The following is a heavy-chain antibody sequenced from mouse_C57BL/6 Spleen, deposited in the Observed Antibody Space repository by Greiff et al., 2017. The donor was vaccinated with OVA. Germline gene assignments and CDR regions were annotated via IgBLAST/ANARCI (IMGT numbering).Heavy chain of an antibody. CDR2: ISYDGSN. V-gene: IGHV3-6*01. CDR3: ARVEDDGYYTWFAY. CDR1: GYSITSGYY. D-gene: IGHD2-3*01. Sequence: VQLQQSGPGLVKPSQSLSLTCSVTGYSITSGYYWNWIRQFPGNKLEWMGYISYDGSNNYNPSLKNRISITRDTSKNQFFLKLNSVTTEDTATYYCARVEDDGYYTWFAYWGQGTLVTVSA. J-gene: IGHJ3*01.